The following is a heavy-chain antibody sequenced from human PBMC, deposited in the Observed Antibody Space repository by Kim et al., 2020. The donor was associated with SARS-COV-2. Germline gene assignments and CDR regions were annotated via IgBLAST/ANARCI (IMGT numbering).Heavy chain of an antibody. Sequence: TPSLKSRVTISVDPSKNQFSLKLSSVTAADTAVYYCARGWYYYYGMDVWGQGTTVTVSS. CDR3: ARGWYYYYGMDV. J-gene: IGHJ6*02. V-gene: IGHV4-34*01.